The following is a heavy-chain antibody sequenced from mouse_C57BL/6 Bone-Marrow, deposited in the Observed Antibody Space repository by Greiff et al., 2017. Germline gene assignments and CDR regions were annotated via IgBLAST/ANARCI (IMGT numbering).Heavy chain of an antibody. Sequence: EVNLVESGGGLVKPGGSLKLSCAASGFTFSSYAMSWVRQTPEKRLEWVATISDGGSYTYYPDNVKGRFTISRDNAKNNLYLQMSQLKSEDTAMYYVSRWGRGLLRMYYFDYWGQGTTLTVSS. D-gene: IGHD1-1*01. J-gene: IGHJ2*01. CDR1: GFTFSSYA. CDR2: ISDGGSYT. V-gene: IGHV5-4*03. CDR3: SRWGRGLLRMYYFDY.